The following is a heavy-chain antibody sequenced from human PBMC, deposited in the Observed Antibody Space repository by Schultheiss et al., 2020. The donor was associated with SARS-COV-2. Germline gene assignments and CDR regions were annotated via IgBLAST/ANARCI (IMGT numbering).Heavy chain of an antibody. CDR2: INPNSGGT. V-gene: IGHV1-2*06. CDR1: GYTFTGYY. J-gene: IGHJ4*02. Sequence: ASVKVSCKASGYTFTGYYMHWVRQAPGQGLEWMGRINPNSGGTNYAQKFQGRVTMTRDTSISTAYMELRSLRSDDTAVVYCARDGDYGENYWGQGTLVTVSS. CDR3: ARDGDYGENY. D-gene: IGHD4-17*01.